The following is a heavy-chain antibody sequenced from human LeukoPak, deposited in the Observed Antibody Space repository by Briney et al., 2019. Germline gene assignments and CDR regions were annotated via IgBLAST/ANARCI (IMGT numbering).Heavy chain of an antibody. CDR1: GGTFSSYA. Sequence: ASVKVSCKASGGTFSSYAISWVRQAPGQGLEWMGGIIPIFGTANYAQKFQGRVTITADESTSTAYMELSSLRSEDTAVYYCARAAVWCGGDCYHFDYWGQGTLVTVSS. J-gene: IGHJ4*02. CDR3: ARAAVWCGGDCYHFDY. CDR2: IIPIFGTA. V-gene: IGHV1-69*13. D-gene: IGHD2-21*02.